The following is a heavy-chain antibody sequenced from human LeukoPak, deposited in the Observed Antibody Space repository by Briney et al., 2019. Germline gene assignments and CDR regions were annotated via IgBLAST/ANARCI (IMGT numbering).Heavy chain of an antibody. CDR1: GGSFSGYY. CDR2: INHSGST. Sequence: SETLSLTCAVYGGSFSGYYWSWIRQPPGKGLEWIGEINHSGSTNYNPSLKSRVTISVDTSKNQFSLKLSSVTAADMAVYYCARSTASSHYYYYYYMDVWGKGTTVTISS. D-gene: IGHD6-25*01. V-gene: IGHV4-34*01. CDR3: ARSTASSHYYYYYYMDV. J-gene: IGHJ6*03.